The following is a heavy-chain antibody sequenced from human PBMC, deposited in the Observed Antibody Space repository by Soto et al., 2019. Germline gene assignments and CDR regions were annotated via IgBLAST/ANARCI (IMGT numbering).Heavy chain of an antibody. CDR3: AKGYYSGYDLAYFDY. V-gene: IGHV3-23*01. Sequence: EVQLLESGGGLVQPGGSLRLSCAASGFSFDDYAMTWVRQAAGKGLEWVSATSGSGDNTYYADSVKGRFTISRDNSKNTLYLQLNSLRADDTAVYYCAKGYYSGYDLAYFDYWGQGTLVTVSS. CDR1: GFSFDDYA. D-gene: IGHD5-12*01. J-gene: IGHJ4*02. CDR2: TSGSGDNT.